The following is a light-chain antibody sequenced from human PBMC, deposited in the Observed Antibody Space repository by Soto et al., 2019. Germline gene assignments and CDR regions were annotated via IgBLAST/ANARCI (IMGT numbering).Light chain of an antibody. CDR3: QQYNVWPVA. Sequence: EIGMTQSPATLSESPGERATLSCRASQNVNSNLAWYQKKPGQTPRLLMYGASTRATGIPSRFSGSGSGTALTLTLSILQSEDFAVNYCQQYNVWPVAFGQGTKVEI. CDR2: GAS. V-gene: IGKV3-15*01. J-gene: IGKJ1*01. CDR1: QNVNSN.